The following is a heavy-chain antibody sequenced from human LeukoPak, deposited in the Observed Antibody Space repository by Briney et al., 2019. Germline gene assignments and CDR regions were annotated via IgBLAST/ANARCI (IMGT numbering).Heavy chain of an antibody. CDR2: IRSKPNSYAT. V-gene: IGHV3-73*01. CDR3: TTVDTIMV. CDR1: GFTLSNSW. D-gene: IGHD5-18*01. J-gene: IGHJ4*02. Sequence: GGSLRLSCAASGFTLSNSWMFWVRQGPGKGLEWVGRIRSKPNSYATAYAASVKGRFTISRDDSKNTAYLQMNSLETEDTAVYYCTTVDTIMVWGQGTLVTVSS.